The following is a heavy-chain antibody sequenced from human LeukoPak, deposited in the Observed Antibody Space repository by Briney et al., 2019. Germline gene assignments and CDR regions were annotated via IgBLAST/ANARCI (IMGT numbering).Heavy chain of an antibody. CDR1: GYSISSGYY. Sequence: SETLSLTCTVSGYSISSGYYWGWIRQPPGKGLEWIGSIYHSGSTFYDPSLKSRFTISLDTSKNQFSLKLSSVTAADTAVYYCARGSQYYYGSSGFYAVRNNWFDPWGQGTLVTVSS. J-gene: IGHJ5*02. CDR3: ARGSQYYYGSSGFYAVRNNWFDP. V-gene: IGHV4-38-2*02. CDR2: IYHSGST. D-gene: IGHD3-22*01.